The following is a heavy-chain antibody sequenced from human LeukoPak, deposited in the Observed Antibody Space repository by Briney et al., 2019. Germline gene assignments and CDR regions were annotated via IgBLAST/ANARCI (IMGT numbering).Heavy chain of an antibody. CDR1: GGSISSYY. Sequence: SETLSLTCGVSGGSISSYYWSWIRQPPGKGLEWIGSILYNGSAYYNQSLKSRVTISVDTSKNQFYLKLSSVTAADTAVYYSARHGDRGGGFDYWGQGTLVTVSS. CDR2: ILYNGSA. V-gene: IGHV4-59*04. CDR3: ARHGDRGGGFDY. D-gene: IGHD3-10*01. J-gene: IGHJ4*02.